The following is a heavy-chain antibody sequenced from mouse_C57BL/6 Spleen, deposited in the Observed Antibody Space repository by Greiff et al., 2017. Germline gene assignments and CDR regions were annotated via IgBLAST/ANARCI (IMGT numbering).Heavy chain of an antibody. Sequence: EVKLQQSGGGLVQPKGSVKFSCAASGFSFNTYAMNWVRQAPGKGLEWVARIRSKNNNYATYYADSVKDRVTISRADSESMLYLHMNNLKTEDTAGYYCVRYGTSDFDYWGQSTTLTVSS. D-gene: IGHD1-1*01. V-gene: IGHV10-1*01. CDR3: VRYGTSDFDY. CDR1: GFSFNTYA. J-gene: IGHJ2*01. CDR2: IRSKNNNYAT.